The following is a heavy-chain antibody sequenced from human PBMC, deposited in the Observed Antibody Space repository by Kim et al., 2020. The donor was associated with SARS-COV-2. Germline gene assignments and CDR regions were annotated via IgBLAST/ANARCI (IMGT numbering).Heavy chain of an antibody. V-gene: IGHV4-61*02. CDR3: AREFRSHRSSGWYVEGLFDY. CDR1: GGSISSGSYY. J-gene: IGHJ4*02. CDR2: IYTSGST. Sequence: SETLSLTCTVSGGSISSGSYYWSWIRQPAGKGLEWIGRIYTSGSTNYNPSLKSRVTISVDTSKNQFSLKLSSVTAADTAVYYCAREFRSHRSSGWYVEGLFDYWGQGTLVTVSS. D-gene: IGHD6-19*01.